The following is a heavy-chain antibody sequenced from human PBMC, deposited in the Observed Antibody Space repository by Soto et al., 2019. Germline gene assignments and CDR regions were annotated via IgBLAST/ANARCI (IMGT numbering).Heavy chain of an antibody. Sequence: KTSETLSLTCTVSGGSISSGNYYWSWIRQSPGKGLEWIGYIYSTGSSYYSPSLRSRVSMSVATAKHTFCLNLSSVTAAAPAVYLCARDGIQLWWSGRDRFDPWGQGTLVTVSS. V-gene: IGHV4-30-4*01. CDR3: ARDGIQLWWSGRDRFDP. CDR2: IYSTGSS. J-gene: IGHJ5*02. D-gene: IGHD2-21*01. CDR1: GGSISSGNYY.